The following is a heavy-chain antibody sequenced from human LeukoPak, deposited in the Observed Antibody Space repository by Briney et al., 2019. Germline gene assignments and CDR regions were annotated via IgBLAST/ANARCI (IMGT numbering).Heavy chain of an antibody. Sequence: GESLKISCKGSGYSFTSYWTGWVRQMPGKGLEWMGIIYPGDSDTRYSPSFQGQVTISADKSISTAYLQWSSLKASDTAMYYCARHVGPNYDFWSGYYIDYWGQGTLVTVSS. J-gene: IGHJ4*02. D-gene: IGHD3-3*01. V-gene: IGHV5-51*01. CDR1: GYSFTSYW. CDR2: IYPGDSDT. CDR3: ARHVGPNYDFWSGYYIDY.